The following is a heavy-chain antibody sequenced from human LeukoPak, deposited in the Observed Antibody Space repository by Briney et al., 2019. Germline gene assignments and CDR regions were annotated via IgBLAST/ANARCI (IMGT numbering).Heavy chain of an antibody. CDR1: GFTFSSYA. CDR2: ISYDGSNK. V-gene: IGHV3-30-3*01. CDR3: ATQGSYEGY. D-gene: IGHD1-26*01. J-gene: IGHJ4*02. Sequence: GGSLRLSCAASGFTFSSYAMHWVRQAPGKGLEWVAVISYDGSNKYYADSVKGRFTISRDNSKNTLYLQMNSLRAEDTAVYYCATQGSYEGYWGQGTLVTVSS.